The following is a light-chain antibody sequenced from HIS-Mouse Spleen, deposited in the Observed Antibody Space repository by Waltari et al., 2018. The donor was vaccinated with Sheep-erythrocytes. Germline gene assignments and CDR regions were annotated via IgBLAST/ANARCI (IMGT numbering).Light chain of an antibody. J-gene: IGKJ4*01. CDR2: AAS. CDR1: QSISSY. Sequence: DIQMTQSPSSLSASVGDRVTITFRASQSISSYLNWYQQKPGKAPKLLIYAASSLQSWVPSRFSGSGSGTDFTLTISSLQPEDFATYYCQQSYSTPPLTFGGGTKVEIK. CDR3: QQSYSTPPLT. V-gene: IGKV1-39*01.